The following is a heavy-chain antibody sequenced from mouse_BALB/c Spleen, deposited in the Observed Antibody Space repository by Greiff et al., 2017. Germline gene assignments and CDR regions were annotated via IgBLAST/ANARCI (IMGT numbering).Heavy chain of an antibody. CDR3: TRGYGSYYYAMDY. CDR2: IDPSDSYT. D-gene: IGHD1-1*02. CDR1: GYTFTSYW. J-gene: IGHJ4*01. V-gene: IGHV1S127*01. Sequence: QVQLQQPGAELVKPGASVKMSCKASGYTFTSYWMHWVKQSPGQGLEWIGVIDPSDSYTSYNQKFKGKATLTVDTSASTAYMQLSSLTSEDSAVYYCTRGYGSYYYAMDYWGQGTSVTVSS.